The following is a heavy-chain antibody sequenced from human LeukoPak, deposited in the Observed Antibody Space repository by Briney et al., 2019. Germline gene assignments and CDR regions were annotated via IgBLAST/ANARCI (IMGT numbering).Heavy chain of an antibody. J-gene: IGHJ6*04. D-gene: IGHD5-18*01. CDR3: ARAPEGYSYGYHYGMDV. V-gene: IGHV3-33*01. CDR2: IWYDGSNK. Sequence: GGSLRLSCAASGFTFSSYGMHWVRQAPGKGPEWVAVIWYDGSNKYYADSVKGRFTISRDNSKNTLYLQMNSLRAEDTAVYYCARAPEGYSYGYHYGMDVWGKGTTVTVSS. CDR1: GFTFSSYG.